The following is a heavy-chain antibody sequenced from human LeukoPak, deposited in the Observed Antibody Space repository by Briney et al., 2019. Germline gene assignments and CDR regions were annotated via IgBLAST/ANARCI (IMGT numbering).Heavy chain of an antibody. V-gene: IGHV1-2*02. Sequence: ASVKVSCKASGYTFTGYYMHWVRQAPGQGLEWMGWINPNSGVTNYAQSFQGRVTMTRDTSISTAYMELSSLRSDDTAVYYCATANAATTRLDYWGQGTLVTVYS. CDR3: ATANAATTRLDY. J-gene: IGHJ4*02. CDR1: GYTFTGYY. CDR2: INPNSGVT. D-gene: IGHD1-1*01.